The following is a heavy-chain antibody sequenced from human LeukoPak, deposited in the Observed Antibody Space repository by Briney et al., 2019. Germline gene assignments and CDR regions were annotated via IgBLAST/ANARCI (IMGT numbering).Heavy chain of an antibody. CDR1: GGSISTYY. D-gene: IGHD4-17*01. CDR2: IYNSWTT. Sequence: SETLSLTCTVSGGSISTYYWTWIRQPPGKGLEWIGYIYNSWTTNYNPSLKSRVTISVDTSKNQFSLKLTSVTAADTAVYYCARASPTVTTGGMNWFDPWGQGTLVTVSS. J-gene: IGHJ5*02. CDR3: ARASPTVTTGGMNWFDP. V-gene: IGHV4-59*01.